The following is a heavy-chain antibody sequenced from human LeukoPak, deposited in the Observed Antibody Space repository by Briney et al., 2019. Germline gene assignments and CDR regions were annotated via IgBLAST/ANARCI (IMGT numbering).Heavy chain of an antibody. CDR3: ARSYDTNFDY. J-gene: IGHJ4*02. CDR1: GGSIRSYY. Sequence: SETLSLTCTVSGGSIRSYYWSWIWQPPGQGLEWIGYIYFSGSTSYNPSLKSRVTISVDRSKNQFSLKLSSVAAADTAVYYCARSYDTNFDYWGQGTLVTVSS. V-gene: IGHV4-59*01. D-gene: IGHD3-3*01. CDR2: IYFSGST.